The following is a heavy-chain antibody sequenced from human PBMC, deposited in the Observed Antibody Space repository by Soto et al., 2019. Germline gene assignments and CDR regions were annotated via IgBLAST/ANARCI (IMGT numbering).Heavy chain of an antibody. D-gene: IGHD6-13*01. J-gene: IGHJ6*02. CDR1: GFTLSSYW. V-gene: IGHV3-7*05. Sequence: EVQLVESGGGLVQPGGSLRLSCAASGFTLSSYWMSWVRQAPGKGLEWVANIKQDGSEKYYVDSVKGRFTISRDTAKSSLYLLLNSLRAEDTAVYYCAREYGSSYSPRYYGMDVWGQGTTVTVSS. CDR2: IKQDGSEK. CDR3: AREYGSSYSPRYYGMDV.